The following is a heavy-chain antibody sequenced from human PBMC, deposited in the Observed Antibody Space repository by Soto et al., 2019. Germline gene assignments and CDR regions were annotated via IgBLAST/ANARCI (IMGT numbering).Heavy chain of an antibody. CDR1: GYTFTSYG. D-gene: IGHD4-17*01. V-gene: IGHV1-18*01. J-gene: IGHJ3*02. Sequence: ASVKVSCKASGYTFTSYGISWVRQAPGQGLEWMGWISAYNGNTNYAQKLQGRVTMTTDTSTSTAYMELRSLRSDDTAVYYCARAGLGYGGNTGDAFDIWGQGTMVTVSS. CDR2: ISAYNGNT. CDR3: ARAGLGYGGNTGDAFDI.